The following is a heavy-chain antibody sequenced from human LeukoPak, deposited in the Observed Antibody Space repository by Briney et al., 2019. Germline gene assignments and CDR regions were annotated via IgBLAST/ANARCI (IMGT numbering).Heavy chain of an antibody. CDR2: ISSIGSTI. D-gene: IGHD3-10*02. Sequence: GGSLRLSCAASGFTFSSYKMNWVRQAPGKGLEWVSYISSIGSTIYYADSVKGRFTISRDNAKNSLYLQMNSLRAEDTAVYYCAELGITMIGGVWGKGTTVTISS. J-gene: IGHJ6*04. V-gene: IGHV3-48*03. CDR1: GFTFSSYK. CDR3: AELGITMIGGV.